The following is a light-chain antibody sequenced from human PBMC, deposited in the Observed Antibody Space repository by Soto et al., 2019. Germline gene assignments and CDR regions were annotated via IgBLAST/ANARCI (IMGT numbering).Light chain of an antibody. Sequence: DVEMTQSTSSLSASVGDRVTITCRASQSISNYLNWYQQTPGKAPKLLIYTASSLQTGVPSRFSGSGSGTDFTLTISSLHTEDVATYYCQQTYSTPLTFCQGTKVDIK. CDR3: QQTYSTPLT. V-gene: IGKV1-39*01. CDR2: TAS. CDR1: QSISNY. J-gene: IGKJ1*01.